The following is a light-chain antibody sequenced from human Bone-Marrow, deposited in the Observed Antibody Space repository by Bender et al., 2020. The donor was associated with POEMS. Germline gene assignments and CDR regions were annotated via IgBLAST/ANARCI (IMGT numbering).Light chain of an antibody. CDR3: QSYGVDNIVV. CDR1: SSDVGGYNY. V-gene: IGLV2-14*03. CDR2: DVY. J-gene: IGLJ2*01. Sequence: QSALAQPASVSGSPGQSITISCTGTSSDVGGYNYVSWYQQHPDKAPKLMIYDVYKRPSGVPDRFSGSKSGNTASLSISGLKTEDEADYYCQSYGVDNIVVFGGGTKLTVL.